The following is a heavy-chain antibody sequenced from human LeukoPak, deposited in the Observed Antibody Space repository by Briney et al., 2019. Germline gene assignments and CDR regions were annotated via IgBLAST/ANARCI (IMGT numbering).Heavy chain of an antibody. J-gene: IGHJ3*02. D-gene: IGHD3-22*01. Sequence: SETLSPTCTVSGGSISSGGYYWSWIRQHPGKGLEWIGYIYYSGSTNYNPSLKSRVTISVDTSKNQFSLKLSSVTAADTAVYYCARHGYYDSSGYDAFDIWGQGTMVTVSS. CDR3: ARHGYYDSSGYDAFDI. CDR1: GGSISSGGYY. V-gene: IGHV4-61*08. CDR2: IYYSGST.